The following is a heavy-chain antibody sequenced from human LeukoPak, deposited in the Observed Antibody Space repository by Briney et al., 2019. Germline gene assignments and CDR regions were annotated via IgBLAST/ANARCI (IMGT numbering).Heavy chain of an antibody. D-gene: IGHD1-26*01. J-gene: IGHJ4*02. CDR1: GFTFKNYV. CDR2: IYGSGVSI. V-gene: IGHV3-23*01. CDR3: AKDLGWELPAEAY. Sequence: GSLRLSCVASGFTFKNYVMNWVRQAPGKGLEWLATIYGSGVSISYADSVKGRFTISRDNSNNTLYLQMNSLRAEDTAMYYCAKDLGWELPAEAYWGQGILVTVSS.